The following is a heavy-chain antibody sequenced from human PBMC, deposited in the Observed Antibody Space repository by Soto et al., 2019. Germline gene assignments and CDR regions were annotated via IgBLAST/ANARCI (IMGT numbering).Heavy chain of an antibody. CDR2: VYHTGDT. D-gene: IGHD2-21*02. CDR1: GGTVASSHW. CDR3: AREIVTAGGNNYFDP. Sequence: PSETLSLTCGVSGGTVASSHWWSWVRQPPGGGLEWIGNVYHTGDTNLNPSLQSRVTISVDKSNNQFSLRLNSLTAADTAVYFCAREIVTAGGNNYFDPWGPGTLVTVSS. V-gene: IGHV4-4*02. J-gene: IGHJ5*02.